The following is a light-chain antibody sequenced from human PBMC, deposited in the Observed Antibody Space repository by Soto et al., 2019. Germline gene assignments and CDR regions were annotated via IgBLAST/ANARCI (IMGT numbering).Light chain of an antibody. CDR3: HQSYSTRT. V-gene: IGKV1-39*01. CDR2: AAS. J-gene: IGKJ1*01. CDR1: QSISSY. Sequence: DIQMTQSPSSLSASVGDRVTITCRASQSISSYLNWYQQKPGKAPKLLIYAASSLQSGVPSRFSGSGSGTDFTLTISSLQPEDFATYYCHQSYSTRTFGQGNKV.